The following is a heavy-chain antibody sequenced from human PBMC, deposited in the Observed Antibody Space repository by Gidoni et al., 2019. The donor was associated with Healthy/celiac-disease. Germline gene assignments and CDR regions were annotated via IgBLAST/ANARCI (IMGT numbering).Heavy chain of an antibody. CDR2: ISGSGGST. J-gene: IGHJ2*01. CDR1: GFAFSTYA. V-gene: IGHV3-23*01. CDR3: ATDYYDSSGYLRPTYWYCDL. D-gene: IGHD3-22*01. Sequence: EVQLLESGGGLVQPGGSLRLSCAAPGFAFSTYAMSWVRRAPGKGLEWVSAISGSGGSTYYADSVKGRFTIARDNSKNTLYLQMNSLRAEDTAVYCCATDYYDSSGYLRPTYWYCDLWGRGTLVTVSS.